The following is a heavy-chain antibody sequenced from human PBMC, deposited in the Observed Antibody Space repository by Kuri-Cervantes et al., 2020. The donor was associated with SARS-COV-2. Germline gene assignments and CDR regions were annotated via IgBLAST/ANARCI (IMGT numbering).Heavy chain of an antibody. D-gene: IGHD2-2*02. V-gene: IGHV1-2*02. CDR3: AREGEYQLLYSSGIYYYGMDV. Sequence: GGSLRLSCKASGYTFTGYYMHWVRRAPGQGLEWMGWINPNSGGTNYAQKFQGRVTMTRDTSISTAYMELSRLRSDDTAVYYCAREGEYQLLYSSGIYYYGMDVWGQGTTVTVSS. CDR2: INPNSGGT. J-gene: IGHJ6*02. CDR1: GYTFTGYY.